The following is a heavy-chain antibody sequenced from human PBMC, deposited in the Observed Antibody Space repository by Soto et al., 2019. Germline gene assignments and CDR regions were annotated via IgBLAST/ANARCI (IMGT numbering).Heavy chain of an antibody. CDR3: GRLSSPYSGSRGIDY. CDR2: INHSGST. D-gene: IGHD6-13*01. Sequence: PSETLSLTCVVYGGSFSDYWWSWIRQSPGKGLEWIGEINHSGSTNFNPSLKSRVTISVDTSKNLFSLKLTSVTAADTAVYYCGRLSSPYSGSRGIDYWGQGTLVTVSS. CDR1: GGSFSDYW. V-gene: IGHV4-34*01. J-gene: IGHJ4*02.